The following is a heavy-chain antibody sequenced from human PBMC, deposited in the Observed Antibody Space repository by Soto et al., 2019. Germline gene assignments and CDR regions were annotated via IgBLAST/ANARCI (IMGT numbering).Heavy chain of an antibody. J-gene: IGHJ4*02. CDR2: ISSDGITT. Sequence: GGSLRLSCVASGFTFSGYWMHWVRQVPGKGLVWVSRISSDGITTTYADSVKGRFTISRDNAKNTLYLQMNSLRAEATAMYYYTRVVLGSYGYFGYWGQGGLVTVS. CDR1: GFTFSGYW. V-gene: IGHV3-74*01. CDR3: TRVVLGSYGYFGY. D-gene: IGHD2-15*01.